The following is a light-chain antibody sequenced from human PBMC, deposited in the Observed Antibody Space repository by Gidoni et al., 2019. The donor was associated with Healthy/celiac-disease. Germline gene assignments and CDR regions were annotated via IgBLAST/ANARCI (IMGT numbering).Light chain of an antibody. CDR2: AAS. V-gene: IGKV1-39*01. CDR3: QQSYSTPQT. Sequence: IQMTQSPSSLSASVGDRVTITCRASQSISSYLDWYQQKPGKAPKLLIYAASSLQSGVPSRFSGSGSGTDFNLTISSLQPEDFATYYCQQSYSTPQTFGQXTKVEIK. CDR1: QSISSY. J-gene: IGKJ1*01.